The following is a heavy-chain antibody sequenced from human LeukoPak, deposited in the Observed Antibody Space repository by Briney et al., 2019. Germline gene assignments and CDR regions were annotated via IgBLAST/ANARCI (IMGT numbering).Heavy chain of an antibody. D-gene: IGHD6-13*01. CDR2: IYYSGST. CDR3: ARAAAGGAPFDY. CDR1: GGYISSGDYY. V-gene: IGHV4-30-4*01. J-gene: IGHJ4*02. Sequence: PSETLSLTCTVSGGYISSGDYYWRGVRQPPGKGLEWIGYIYYSGSTYYHPSLKSQFTISVDTSKNQSSLKLSSVTAADTAVYYCARAAAGGAPFDYWGQGTLVTVSS.